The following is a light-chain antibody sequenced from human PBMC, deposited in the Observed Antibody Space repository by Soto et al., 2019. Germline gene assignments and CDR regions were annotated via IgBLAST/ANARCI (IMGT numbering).Light chain of an antibody. V-gene: IGKV3-11*01. CDR2: DAS. J-gene: IGKJ2*01. Sequence: EIVLTQSPATLSLSPGERATLSCRASQSVSSYLSCYQQQPGQAPKLLIDDASNRATGIPARFSGSGSGTDFTLTISSLEPEDCAVYYCQQRSNWPLTFGQGNQLAIK. CDR1: QSVSSY. CDR3: QQRSNWPLT.